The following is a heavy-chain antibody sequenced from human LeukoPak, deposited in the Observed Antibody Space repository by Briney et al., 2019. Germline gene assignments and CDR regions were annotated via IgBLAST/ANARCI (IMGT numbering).Heavy chain of an antibody. V-gene: IGHV1-46*01. CDR2: INPSGGST. J-gene: IGHJ4*02. CDR3: ARDQGNGCFDY. Sequence: ASVKVSCKASGYTFTSYYMHWVRQAPGQGLEWMGIINPSGGSTSYAQKFQGRVTMTRDTSTSTVYMELSSLRSEATAVYYCARDQGNGCFDYWGQGTLVTVSS. D-gene: IGHD4-23*01. CDR1: GYTFTSYY.